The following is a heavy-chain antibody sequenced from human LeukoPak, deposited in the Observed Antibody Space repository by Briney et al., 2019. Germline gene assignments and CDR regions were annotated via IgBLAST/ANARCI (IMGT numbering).Heavy chain of an antibody. CDR1: GFTFSIYG. CDR2: ISNDGTKK. CDR3: AKGYYGGSATHFDS. Sequence: PGGSLRLSCVVSGFTFSIYGIHWVRQAPGKGLEWVTVISNDGTKKFYGDSVKGRFTISRDNSKNTIYLQMNSLRAEDTALYYCAKGYYGGSATHFDSWGQGTLVTVSS. V-gene: IGHV3-30*18. D-gene: IGHD4-23*01. J-gene: IGHJ4*02.